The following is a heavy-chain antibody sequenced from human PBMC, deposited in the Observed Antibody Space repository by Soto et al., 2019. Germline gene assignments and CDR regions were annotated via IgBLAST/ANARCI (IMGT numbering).Heavy chain of an antibody. CDR3: ARIRASFYDYYYMDV. CDR2: ISYSGST. D-gene: IGHD1-26*01. V-gene: IGHV4-59*08. J-gene: IGHJ6*03. CDR1: GGSISNYY. Sequence: QVQLQESGPGLVKPSETLSLTCTVSGGSISNYYWTWIRQPPGKGLEWSGYISYSGSTHYNPSLKTRVTISIDTSKNQFSLKLSSVTAADTAVYYCARIRASFYDYYYMDVWGKGTAVTVSS.